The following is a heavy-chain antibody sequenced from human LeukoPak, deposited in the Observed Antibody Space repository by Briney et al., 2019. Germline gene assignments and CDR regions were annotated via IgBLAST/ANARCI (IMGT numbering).Heavy chain of an antibody. D-gene: IGHD5-12*01. CDR1: GFTFSSYG. V-gene: IGHV3-30*03. CDR2: ISYDGSDK. CDR3: ASARALYGYSGYDEPYFDY. J-gene: IGHJ4*02. Sequence: GGSLRLSCAASGFTFSSYGMHWVRQAPGKGLEWVAVISYDGSDKYFADSVKGLFTISRDNSKNTLYLQMNSLRAEDTAVFYCASARALYGYSGYDEPYFDYWGQGTLVTVSS.